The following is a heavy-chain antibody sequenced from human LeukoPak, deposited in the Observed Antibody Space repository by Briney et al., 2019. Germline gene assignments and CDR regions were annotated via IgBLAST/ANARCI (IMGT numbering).Heavy chain of an antibody. V-gene: IGHV4-4*02. Sequence: SETLSLTCAVSGGSISSNNWWGWVRQPPGKGLEWIGEIYHSGSTNYNPSLKSRVTISVDTSKNQFSLKLSSVTAADTAVYYCARYGMATINGVFDYWGQGTLVTVSS. CDR2: IYHSGST. J-gene: IGHJ4*02. D-gene: IGHD5-24*01. CDR1: GGSISSNNW. CDR3: ARYGMATINGVFDY.